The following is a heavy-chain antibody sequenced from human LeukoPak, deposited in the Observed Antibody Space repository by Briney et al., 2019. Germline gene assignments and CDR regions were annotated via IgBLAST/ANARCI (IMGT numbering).Heavy chain of an antibody. V-gene: IGHV4-59*01. CDR1: GGSISSYY. D-gene: IGHD3-10*01. CDR3: AGGLLWFGELGGFDY. CDR2: IYYSGST. J-gene: IGHJ4*02. Sequence: SETLSLTCTVSGGSISSYYWSWIRQPPGKGLEWIGYIYYSGSTNYNPSLKSRVTLSVDTSKNQFSLKLSSVTAADTAVYYCAGGLLWFGELGGFDYWGQGTLVTVSS.